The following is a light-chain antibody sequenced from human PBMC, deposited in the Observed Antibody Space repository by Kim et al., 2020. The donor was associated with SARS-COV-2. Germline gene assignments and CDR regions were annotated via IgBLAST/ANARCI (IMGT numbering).Light chain of an antibody. J-gene: IGLJ1*01. CDR3: CSYAGSYTYV. CDR1: SSDVGGYDF. V-gene: IGLV2-11*03. CDR2: DVT. Sequence: GQSVTISCTGTSSDVGGYDFVSWYQQHPGKAPKLMINDVTKRPSGVPDRFSASKSGNTASLTISGLQAEDEADYYCCSYAGSYTYVFGTGTKVTVL.